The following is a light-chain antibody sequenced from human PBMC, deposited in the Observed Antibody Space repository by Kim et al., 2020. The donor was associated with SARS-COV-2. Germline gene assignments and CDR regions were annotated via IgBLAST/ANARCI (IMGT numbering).Light chain of an antibody. Sequence: IVLTQSPGTLSLSPGERATLSCVASRRVSSAYLAWYQQKPGQAPRLLIYGASNRATGIPDRFSGSGSGTDFTLTISRLEPEDFAVYYCQQYDSSRGYTFGQGTKLEI. CDR2: GAS. CDR3: QQYDSSRGYT. V-gene: IGKV3-20*01. CDR1: RRVSSAY. J-gene: IGKJ2*01.